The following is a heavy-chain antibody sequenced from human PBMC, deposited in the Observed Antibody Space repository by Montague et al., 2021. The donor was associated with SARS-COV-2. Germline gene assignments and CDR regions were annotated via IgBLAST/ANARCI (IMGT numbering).Heavy chain of an antibody. J-gene: IGHJ5*02. CDR3: AGRGVRYSSSWYSYWFDP. CDR1: GGSISSSSYY. Sequence: SETLSLTCTVSGGSISSSSYYWGWIRQPPGKGLEWIWSIYYSGSTYYNPSLKSRVTISVDTSKNQFSLKLSSVTAADTAVYYCAGRGVRYSSSWYSYWFDPWGQGTLVTVSS. CDR2: IYYSGST. D-gene: IGHD6-13*01. V-gene: IGHV4-39*01.